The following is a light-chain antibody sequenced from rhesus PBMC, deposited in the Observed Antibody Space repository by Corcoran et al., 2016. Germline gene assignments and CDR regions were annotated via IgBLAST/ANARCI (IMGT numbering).Light chain of an antibody. Sequence: DIQMTQSPSSLSASVGDRVTITCRASENVNNYLNWYQQKPGKAPKLLNNKASTLQSGVPSRFSGSGSGADYTFTISSLPPEDFAPYSCQHGYGTPYSFGQGTKVEIK. V-gene: IGKV1-74*01. CDR3: QHGYGTPYS. CDR2: KAS. J-gene: IGKJ2*01. CDR1: ENVNNY.